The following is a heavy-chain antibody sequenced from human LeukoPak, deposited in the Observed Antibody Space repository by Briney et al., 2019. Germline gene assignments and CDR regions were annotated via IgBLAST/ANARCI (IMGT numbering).Heavy chain of an antibody. CDR1: GGSISSGDYY. D-gene: IGHD4-17*01. CDR3: ARDTALTTGFDP. J-gene: IGHJ5*02. Sequence: SQTLSLTCTVSGGSISSGDYYWSWIHQPPGKGLEWIGYIYYSGSTYYNPSLKSRVTISVDTSKNQFSLKLSSVTAADTAVYYCARDTALTTGFDPWGQGTLVTVSS. CDR2: IYYSGST. V-gene: IGHV4-30-4*01.